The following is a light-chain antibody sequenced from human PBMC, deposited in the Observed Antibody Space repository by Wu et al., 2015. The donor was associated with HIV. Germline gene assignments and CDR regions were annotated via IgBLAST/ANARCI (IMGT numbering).Light chain of an antibody. V-gene: IGKV3-11*01. CDR1: QSVSSF. CDR2: DAS. Sequence: GDRATLYCRASQSVSSFLAWYQQKPGQAPRLLIFDASNRATGTPARFSGGGSGTDFTLTISSLEPEDFAVYYCQQRRYWPLYTFGQGTKLEIK. J-gene: IGKJ2*01. CDR3: QQRRYWPLYT.